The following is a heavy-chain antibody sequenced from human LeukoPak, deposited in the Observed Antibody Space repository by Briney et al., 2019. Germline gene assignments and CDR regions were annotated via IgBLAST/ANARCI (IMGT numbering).Heavy chain of an antibody. V-gene: IGHV3-30*02. D-gene: IGHD3-3*01. Sequence: PGGSLRLSCAASGFTFSSYGMHWVRQAPGKGLEWVAFIRYDGSNKYYADSVKGRFTISRDNSKNTLYLQMNSLRAEDTAVYYCAKDHTRFSEWSGDDAFDIWGQGTMVTVSS. CDR3: AKDHTRFSEWSGDDAFDI. CDR2: IRYDGSNK. J-gene: IGHJ3*02. CDR1: GFTFSSYG.